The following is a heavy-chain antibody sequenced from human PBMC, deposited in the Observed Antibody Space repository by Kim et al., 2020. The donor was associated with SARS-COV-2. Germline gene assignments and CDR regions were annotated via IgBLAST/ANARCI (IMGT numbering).Heavy chain of an antibody. J-gene: IGHJ3*02. Sequence: RFTISRDNSKNTLYLQMNSLRAEDTAVYYCALDPAGNLKPGISGHDAFDIWGQGTMVTVSS. V-gene: IGHV3-23*01. D-gene: IGHD2-15*01. CDR3: ALDPAGNLKPGISGHDAFDI.